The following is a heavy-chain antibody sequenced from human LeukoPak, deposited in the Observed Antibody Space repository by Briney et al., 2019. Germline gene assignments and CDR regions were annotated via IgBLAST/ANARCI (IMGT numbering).Heavy chain of an antibody. Sequence: GGSLRLSCAASGFTFSRYSMNWVRQAPGKGLEWVSSISGSSSYIYYADSLKGRFTISRDNAKNSLYLQMNSLRAEDTAVYYCATSFLDQWLVSSGAFDIWGQGTMVTVSS. J-gene: IGHJ3*02. CDR2: ISGSSSYI. D-gene: IGHD6-19*01. V-gene: IGHV3-21*01. CDR3: ATSFLDQWLVSSGAFDI. CDR1: GFTFSRYS.